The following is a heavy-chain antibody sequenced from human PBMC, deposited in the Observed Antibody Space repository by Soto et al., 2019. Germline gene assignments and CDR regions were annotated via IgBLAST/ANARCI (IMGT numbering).Heavy chain of an antibody. Sequence: QLQLQESGPRLVKPSETLSLTCTVSGGSVSSNSYNWDWIRQPPGKGLEWIGTIYYSGSTDYNPPLKSRVFISEVTSNNQFALKVTSVTAADTSVYYCARFYGNAFDIWGRGSTVIVS. CDR1: GGSVSSNSYN. D-gene: IGHD4-17*01. CDR2: IYYSGST. J-gene: IGHJ3*02. CDR3: ARFYGNAFDI. V-gene: IGHV4-39*01.